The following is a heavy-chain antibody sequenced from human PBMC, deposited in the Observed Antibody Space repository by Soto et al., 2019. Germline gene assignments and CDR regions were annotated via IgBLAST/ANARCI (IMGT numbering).Heavy chain of an antibody. J-gene: IGHJ4*02. CDR2: ISCNGVST. V-gene: IGHV3-23*01. CDR3: ARDPDAYNSYGFDY. Sequence: PGGSLTLSCPSSGFTFGIYSLSWVRQAPGKGLQCVSTISCNGVSTYYADSVKGRFTISRDNSKSTLYLELDNLRAEDTALYYCARDPDAYNSYGFDYWGKGALVTVSS. D-gene: IGHD1-1*01. CDR1: GFTFGIYS.